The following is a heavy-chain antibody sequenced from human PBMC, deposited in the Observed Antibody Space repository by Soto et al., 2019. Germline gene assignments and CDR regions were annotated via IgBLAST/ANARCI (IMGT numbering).Heavy chain of an antibody. Sequence: QMQLVESGGGVVQPGRSLRLSCAASGFTFSSYPMHWVRQAPGKGLEWVAVISFDGSKKYYADSVKGRLFISKDNSKNLVSLAMNCLRGGGSAVLFWAKLAGALVAGLYLYPVDGREPVSDADVWGQGTAVTVSS. V-gene: IGHV3-30-3*01. CDR1: GFTFSSYP. CDR3: AKLAGALVAGLYLYPVDGREPVSDADV. CDR2: ISFDGSKK. D-gene: IGHD5-18*01. J-gene: IGHJ6*02.